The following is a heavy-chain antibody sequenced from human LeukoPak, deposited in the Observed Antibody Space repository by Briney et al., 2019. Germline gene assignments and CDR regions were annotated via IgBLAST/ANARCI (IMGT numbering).Heavy chain of an antibody. CDR3: ARDDFWSGYRAFDI. D-gene: IGHD3-3*01. CDR1: GGSISSYY. Sequence: SETLSFTCSVSGGSISSYYWSWIRQPAGKGLEWIGRIYTSGSTNYNPSLKSRATMSVDTSKNQFSLKLSSVTAADTAVYYCARDDFWSGYRAFDIWGQGTMVTVSS. V-gene: IGHV4-4*07. CDR2: IYTSGST. J-gene: IGHJ3*02.